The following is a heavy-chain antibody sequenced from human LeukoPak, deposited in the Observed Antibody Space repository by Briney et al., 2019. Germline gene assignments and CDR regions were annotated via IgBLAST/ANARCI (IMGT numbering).Heavy chain of an antibody. J-gene: IGHJ4*02. D-gene: IGHD6-6*01. CDR1: GFSFSGHW. V-gene: IGHV3-74*01. CDR2: ISPTGSTT. Sequence: PGGSLRLSCTASGFSFSGHWMHWARQLPGKGLVWVSRISPTGSTTSYADSVKGRSTVSRDNAKNTLYLQVNNLRAEATAVYYCARGPNSNWSGLDFWGQGTLLTVSS. CDR3: ARGPNSNWSGLDF.